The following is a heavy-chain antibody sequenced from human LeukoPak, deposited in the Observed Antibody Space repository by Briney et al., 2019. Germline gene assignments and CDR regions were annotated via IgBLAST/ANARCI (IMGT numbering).Heavy chain of an antibody. D-gene: IGHD2-15*01. Sequence: SETLSLTCSVSGGSMSNYFWNWIRQTPGKGLEWIGYVSSSGSANYNPSLKSRVTISVDTSRNHFSLKLTSVTAADTAVYYCARKNCRGGSCHSDFDYWGQGFLVTVAS. V-gene: IGHV4-4*08. CDR1: GGSMSNYF. J-gene: IGHJ4*02. CDR3: ARKNCRGGSCHSDFDY. CDR2: VSSSGSA.